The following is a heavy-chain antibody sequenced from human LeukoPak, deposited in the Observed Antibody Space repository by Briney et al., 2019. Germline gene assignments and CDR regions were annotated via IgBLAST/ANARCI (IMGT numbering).Heavy chain of an antibody. V-gene: IGHV3-66*01. CDR2: IYGGGNT. D-gene: IGHD5-18*01. Sequence: GGSLRLSCAASGFTVSINYMSWVRQAPGKGLEWVSVIYGGGNTYYADSVKGRFTISRDNSKNMVFLQMNSLRAEDTAVYYCARVGRGSTYGYVDYWGQGTLVTVSS. CDR1: GFTVSINY. J-gene: IGHJ4*02. CDR3: ARVGRGSTYGYVDY.